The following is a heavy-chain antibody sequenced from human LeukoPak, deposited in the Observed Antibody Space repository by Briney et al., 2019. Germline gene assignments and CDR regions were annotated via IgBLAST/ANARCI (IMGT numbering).Heavy chain of an antibody. J-gene: IGHJ5*02. CDR3: AKLPLYCSSTSCPPSFDP. V-gene: IGHV3-30*18. CDR2: ISYDGSNK. D-gene: IGHD2-2*01. Sequence: GGSLRLSCAASGFTFSSYGMHWVRQAPGKGLEWVAVISYDGSNKYYADSVKGRFTISRDNSKNTLYLQMNSLRAEDTAVYYCAKLPLYCSSTSCPPSFDPWGQGTLVTVSS. CDR1: GFTFSSYG.